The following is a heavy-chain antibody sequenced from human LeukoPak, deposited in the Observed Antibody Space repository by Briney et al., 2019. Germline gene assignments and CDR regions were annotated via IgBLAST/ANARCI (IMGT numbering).Heavy chain of an antibody. D-gene: IGHD1-26*01. CDR2: IKQDGSEK. CDR1: GFTFSRYW. V-gene: IGHV3-7*01. J-gene: IGHJ4*02. CDR3: AKGRGSYSWDYFDY. Sequence: GGSLRLSCAASGFTFSRYWMSWVRQAPGKGLEWVANIKQDGSEKYYVDSVKGRFTISRDNSKNTLYLQMNSLRAEDTAVYYCAKGRGSYSWDYFDYWGQGTLVTVSS.